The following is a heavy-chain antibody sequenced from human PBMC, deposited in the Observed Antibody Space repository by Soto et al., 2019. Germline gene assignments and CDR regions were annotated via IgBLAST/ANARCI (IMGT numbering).Heavy chain of an antibody. CDR3: ARGDYYDSSGPLYFDY. J-gene: IGHJ4*02. V-gene: IGHV3-30-3*01. CDR1: GFTFSSYA. CDR2: ISYDGSNK. Sequence: GGSLRLSCAASGFTFSSYAMHWVRQAPGKGLEWVAVISYDGSNKYYADSVKGRFTISRDNSKNTLYLQMNSLRAEDMAVYYCARGDYYDSSGPLYFDYWGQGTLVTVSS. D-gene: IGHD3-22*01.